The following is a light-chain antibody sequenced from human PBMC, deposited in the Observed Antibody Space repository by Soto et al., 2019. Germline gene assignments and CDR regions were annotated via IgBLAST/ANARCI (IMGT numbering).Light chain of an antibody. CDR3: ATWDDSLNVV. CDR2: SND. J-gene: IGLJ2*01. V-gene: IGLV1-44*01. CDR1: TSNIGTNT. Sequence: QSVLTQSPSASGTPGQRVSSSCSGSTSNIGTNTVSWYQHVPGTAPKLLIYSNDQRPSAVPGRFSGSKSGTSASLAASGLLSEDEADYYCATWDDSLNVVFGGGTKLTVL.